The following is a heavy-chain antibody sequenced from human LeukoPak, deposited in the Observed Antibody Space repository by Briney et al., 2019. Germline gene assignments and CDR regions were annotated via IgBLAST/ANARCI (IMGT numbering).Heavy chain of an antibody. J-gene: IGHJ4*02. CDR2: IRYDGSNK. CDR3: AKDLGYSYGYVDY. CDR1: GFTFSSFG. Sequence: GGSLRLSCAASGFTFSSFGMHWVRQAPGKGLEWVALIRYDGSNKYYADSVKGRFTISRDNPKNPLYLQVNSLRAEDTAMYYCAKDLGYSYGYVDYWGQGALVTVSS. V-gene: IGHV3-30*02. D-gene: IGHD5-18*01.